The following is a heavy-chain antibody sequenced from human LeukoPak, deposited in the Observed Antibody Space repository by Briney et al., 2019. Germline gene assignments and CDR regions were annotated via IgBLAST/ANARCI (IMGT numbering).Heavy chain of an antibody. J-gene: IGHJ4*02. D-gene: IGHD3-16*01. Sequence: SQTLSLTCTVSGGSISSGGYYWSWIRQPAGKGLEWIGRIYTSGSTNYNPSLKSRVTMSVDTSKNQFSLKLSSVTAADTAVYYCARAAFGGPDYWGQGTLVTVSS. V-gene: IGHV4-61*02. CDR3: ARAAFGGPDY. CDR1: GGSISSGGYY. CDR2: IYTSGST.